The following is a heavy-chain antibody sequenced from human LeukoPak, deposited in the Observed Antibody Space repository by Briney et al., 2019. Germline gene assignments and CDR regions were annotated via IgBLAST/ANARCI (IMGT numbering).Heavy chain of an antibody. V-gene: IGHV4-59*11. CDR1: GGSISSHI. Sequence: SETLSLTCTVSGGSISSHIWSWIRQPPGKGLEWIGYVYYSGSTNYNPSLKSRVTISIDTSKGQFSLKLSSVTAADTAVFYCARGVLTTVSYYMDVWGKGTTVTVSS. CDR2: VYYSGST. J-gene: IGHJ6*03. CDR3: ARGVLTTVSYYMDV. D-gene: IGHD4-11*01.